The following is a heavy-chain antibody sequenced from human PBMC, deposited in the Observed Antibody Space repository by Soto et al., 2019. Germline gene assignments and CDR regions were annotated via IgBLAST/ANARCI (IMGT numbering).Heavy chain of an antibody. V-gene: IGHV5-51*01. CDR1: GYSFTSYW. Sequence: PGESLKISCKGSGYSFTSYWIGWVRQMPGKGLEWMGIIYPGDSDTRYSPSFQGQVTISADKSISTAYLQWSSLKASDTAMYYCARSPAHYDFWSGHTESYGMDVWGQGTTVTVSS. CDR3: ARSPAHYDFWSGHTESYGMDV. CDR2: IYPGDSDT. D-gene: IGHD3-3*01. J-gene: IGHJ6*02.